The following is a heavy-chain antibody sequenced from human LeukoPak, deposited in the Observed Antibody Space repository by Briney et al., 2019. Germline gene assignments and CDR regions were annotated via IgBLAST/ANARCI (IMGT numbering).Heavy chain of an antibody. Sequence: ASVKVSCKASGYTFTSYYMHWVRQAPGQGLEWMGIINPSGGSTSYAQKFQGRVTMTRDMSTSTVYMELSSLRSEDTAVYYCARDGTRAVAGKYYFDYWGQGTLVTVSS. CDR2: INPSGGST. J-gene: IGHJ4*02. CDR3: ARDGTRAVAGKYYFDY. V-gene: IGHV1-46*01. D-gene: IGHD6-19*01. CDR1: GYTFTSYY.